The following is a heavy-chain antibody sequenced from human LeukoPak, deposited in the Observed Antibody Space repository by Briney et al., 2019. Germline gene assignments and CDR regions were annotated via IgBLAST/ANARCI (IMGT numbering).Heavy chain of an antibody. CDR2: INHSGST. Sequence: PSETLSLTCAVYGGSFSGYYWSWIRQPPGKGLEWIGEINHSGSTNYNPSLKSRVTISVDTSKNQFSLKLSSVTAADTAVYYCARGLLGIAAAGTGNYYYYGMDVWGQGTLVTVSS. CDR1: GGSFSGYY. V-gene: IGHV4-34*01. CDR3: ARGLLGIAAAGTGNYYYYGMDV. J-gene: IGHJ6*02. D-gene: IGHD6-13*01.